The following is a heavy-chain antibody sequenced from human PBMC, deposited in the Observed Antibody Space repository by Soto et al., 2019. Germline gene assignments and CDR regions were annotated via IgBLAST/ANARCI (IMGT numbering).Heavy chain of an antibody. D-gene: IGHD3-10*01. CDR1: GGSISSYY. V-gene: IGHV4-59*01. J-gene: IGHJ3*01. CDR3: ARGKWFGEFGN. CDR2: IYYSGST. Sequence: PSETLSLTCAVSGGSISSYYWNWVRQPPGKGLEWIGYIYYSGSTNYNPSLKSRVTISIDTSKNHFSLKLNSVTAADTAVYYCARGKWFGEFGNWGQGTMVTVSS.